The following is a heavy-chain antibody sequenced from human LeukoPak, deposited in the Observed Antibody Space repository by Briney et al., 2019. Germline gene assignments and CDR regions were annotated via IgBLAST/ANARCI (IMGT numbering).Heavy chain of an antibody. D-gene: IGHD2-15*01. CDR2: ISYDGSNK. CDR1: GFTFSSYA. CDR3: ARDRGYCSGGSCYPPGYYYYGMDV. V-gene: IGHV3-30-3*01. J-gene: IGHJ6*02. Sequence: GGSLRLSCAASGFTFSSYAMSWVRQAPGKGLEWVAVISYDGSNKYYADSVKGRFTISRDNSKNTLYLQMNSLRAEDTAVYYCARDRGYCSGGSCYPPGYYYYGMDVWGQGTTVTVSS.